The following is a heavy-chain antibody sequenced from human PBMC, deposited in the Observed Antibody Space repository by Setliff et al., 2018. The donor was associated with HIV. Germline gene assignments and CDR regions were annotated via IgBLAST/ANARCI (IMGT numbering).Heavy chain of an antibody. V-gene: IGHV3-23*01. CDR3: AKEGLSDYDYVGFSEY. D-gene: IGHD5-12*01. CDR2: ISDSGGST. Sequence: PGGSLRLSCVASGFSFSNYGMKWVRQAPGKGPEWVSSISDSGGSTYYADFVKGRFTIFRDNSKNEMYLQVSGLRVEDTAVYYCAKEGLSDYDYVGFSEYWGQETLVTVSS. J-gene: IGHJ4*02. CDR1: GFSFSNYG.